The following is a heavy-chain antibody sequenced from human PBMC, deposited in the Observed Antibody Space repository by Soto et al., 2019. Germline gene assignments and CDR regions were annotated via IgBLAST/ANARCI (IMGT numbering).Heavy chain of an antibody. V-gene: IGHV4-31*03. CDR1: GGSISSGGYY. CDR2: IYYSGST. D-gene: IGHD5-12*01. CDR3: ARARSEMATRSYYFDY. J-gene: IGHJ4*02. Sequence: QVQLQESGPGLVKPSQTLSLTCTVSGGSISSGGYYWSWIRQHPGKGLEWIGYIYYSGSTYYNPPLKSRVTIPVDTSMNQSSPKLMSVTAAETAVYDCARARSEMATRSYYFDYWGQGTLVTVSS.